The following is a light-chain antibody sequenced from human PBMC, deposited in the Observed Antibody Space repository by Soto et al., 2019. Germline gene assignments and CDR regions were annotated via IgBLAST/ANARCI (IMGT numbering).Light chain of an antibody. CDR2: GAS. Sequence: DIQMTQSPSTLYASVGDRVIITCRASQSISRWLAWYQPKPGKAPKPLIYGASSLEKGVPSRFSGSGSGTEFTLTISSLQPDDVATYYCQQYNSYDMWSFGQGTKGDIK. J-gene: IGKJ1*01. V-gene: IGKV1-5*01. CDR1: QSISRW. CDR3: QQYNSYDMWS.